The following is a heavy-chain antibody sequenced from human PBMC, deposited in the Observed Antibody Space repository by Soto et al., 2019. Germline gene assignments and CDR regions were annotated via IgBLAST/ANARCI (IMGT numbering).Heavy chain of an antibody. V-gene: IGHV4-34*01. Sequence: QVQLQQWGAGLLKPSETLSLTCAVYGGSFSAYYWSWIRQPPGKGLEWIGEVNDGGRPNYSVSLKRRLTKSRDTSKNQFSLKLSSVTAADPAVYYCARLGYYHSGGPPWGQGTLVTVSS. CDR1: GGSFSAYY. J-gene: IGHJ4*02. CDR3: ARLGYYHSGGPP. D-gene: IGHD3-22*01. CDR2: VNDGGRP.